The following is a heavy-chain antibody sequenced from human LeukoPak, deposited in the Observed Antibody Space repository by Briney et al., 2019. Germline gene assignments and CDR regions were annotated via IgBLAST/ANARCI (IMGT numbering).Heavy chain of an antibody. V-gene: IGHV3-74*01. CDR2: INPDGSTT. CDR3: AKEQYSSSSGDAAFDI. D-gene: IGHD6-6*01. CDR1: GFTFSRYW. J-gene: IGHJ3*02. Sequence: GESLRLSCAASGFTFSRYWIHWVRQAPGKGLEWVSRINPDGSTTTYADSVKGRFTISRDNSKNTLYLQMNSLRAEDTAVYYCAKEQYSSSSGDAAFDIWGQGTMVTVSS.